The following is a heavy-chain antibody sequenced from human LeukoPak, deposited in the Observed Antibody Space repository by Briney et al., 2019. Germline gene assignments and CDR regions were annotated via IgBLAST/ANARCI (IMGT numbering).Heavy chain of an antibody. J-gene: IGHJ6*03. Sequence: GGSLRLSCAASGFTFSDYYMSWIRQAPGKGLEWVSYIGSSGSTIYYADSVKGRFTISRDNAKNSLYLQMNSLRAEDTAVYYCARDTGEYSSSSRYYYYYYYMDVWGKGTTVTVSS. D-gene: IGHD6-6*01. CDR2: IGSSGSTI. V-gene: IGHV3-11*01. CDR3: ARDTGEYSSSSRYYYYYYYMDV. CDR1: GFTFSDYY.